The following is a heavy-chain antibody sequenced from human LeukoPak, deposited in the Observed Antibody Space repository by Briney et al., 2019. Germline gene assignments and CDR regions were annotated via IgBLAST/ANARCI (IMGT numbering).Heavy chain of an antibody. J-gene: IGHJ4*02. CDR2: ITSSGDST. D-gene: IGHD3-9*01. CDR1: GFTFSSYA. V-gene: IGHV3-23*01. CDR3: VKEYFGFAFDY. Sequence: GGSLRLSCAASGFTFSSYAMSWVRQAPGKGLEWVSDITSSGDSTYYADSVKGRFTISRDNPKNTLYLQMNSLGAEDTAIYYCVKEYFGFAFDYWGQGTVVTVSS.